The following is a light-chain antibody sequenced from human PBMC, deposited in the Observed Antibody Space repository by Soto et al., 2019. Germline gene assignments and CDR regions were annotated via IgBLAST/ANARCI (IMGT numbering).Light chain of an antibody. CDR2: DAF. J-gene: IGKJ3*01. CDR1: QRVSTY. V-gene: IGKV3-11*01. CDR3: HQRSNLFT. Sequence: EIMLTQAPATLSLSPGERATLSCRSSQRVSTYLAWYQQRPGQAPRLLIYDAFHRATGIPARFRGSGSGSGLTRSIGGLEPENFAIYYCHQRSNLFTFGPGTKVDMK.